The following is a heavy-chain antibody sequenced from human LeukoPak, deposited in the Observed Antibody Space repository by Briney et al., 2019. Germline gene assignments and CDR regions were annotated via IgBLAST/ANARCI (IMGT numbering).Heavy chain of an antibody. D-gene: IGHD4-17*01. CDR2: INPNSGGT. Sequence: GASVKVSCKASGYTFTGYYMHWVRQAPGQGLEWMGWINPNSGGTNYAQKFQGRVTMTRDTSISTAYMELSRQRSDDTAVYYCARAPTVTTTISFDYWGQGTLVTVSS. V-gene: IGHV1-2*02. CDR1: GYTFTGYY. CDR3: ARAPTVTTTISFDY. J-gene: IGHJ4*02.